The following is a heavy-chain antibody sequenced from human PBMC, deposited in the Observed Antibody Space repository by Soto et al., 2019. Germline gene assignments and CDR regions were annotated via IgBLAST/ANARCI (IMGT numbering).Heavy chain of an antibody. J-gene: IGHJ4*02. CDR1: GFTFSSYA. CDR2: VSHDGRNT. Sequence: PGGSLILSCASSGFTFSSYAMDGVRQAAGKGLEWVAVVSHDGRNTHYADSVKGRFTISRDSSKNTVSLEMTSLRAEDTAVYYCAKGGRQWLVTSDFNYWGQGALVTVSS. D-gene: IGHD6-19*01. CDR3: AKGGRQWLVTSDFNY. V-gene: IGHV3-30*18.